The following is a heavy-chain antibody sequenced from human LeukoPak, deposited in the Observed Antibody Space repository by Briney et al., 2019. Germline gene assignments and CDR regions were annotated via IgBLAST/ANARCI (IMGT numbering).Heavy chain of an antibody. CDR3: ARGNYDILTGYSWFDP. V-gene: IGHV6-1*01. CDR2: TYYRSKWYN. D-gene: IGHD3-9*01. Sequence: SQTLSLTCAISGDSVSINSAAWNWIRQPPSRGLEWLGRTYYRSKWYNDYAVSVKSRITINPDTSKNQFSLQLNSVTPEDTAVYYCARGNYDILTGYSWFDPWGQGTLVTVSS. J-gene: IGHJ5*02. CDR1: GDSVSINSAA.